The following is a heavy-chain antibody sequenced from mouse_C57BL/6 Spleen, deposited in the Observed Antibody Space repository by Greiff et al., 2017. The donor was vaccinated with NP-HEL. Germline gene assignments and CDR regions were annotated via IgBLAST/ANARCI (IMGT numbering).Heavy chain of an antibody. V-gene: IGHV1-59*01. CDR3: ARDGYHYFDY. CDR1: GYTFTSYW. J-gene: IGHJ2*01. D-gene: IGHD2-3*01. CDR2: IDPSDSYT. Sequence: VQLQQPGAELVRPGTSVKLSCKASGYTFTSYWMHWVKQRPGQGLEWIGVIDPSDSYTNYNQKFKGKATLTVDTSSSTAYMQLSSLTSEDSAVYYCARDGYHYFDYWGQGTTLTVSS.